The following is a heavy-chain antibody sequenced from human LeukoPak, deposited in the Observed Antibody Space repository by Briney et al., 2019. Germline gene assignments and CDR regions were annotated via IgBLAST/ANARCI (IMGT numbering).Heavy chain of an antibody. CDR2: IKKDGSDK. CDR3: ARGGSVQHIPVFGVVVTYYFDY. D-gene: IGHD3-3*01. Sequence: PGGSLRLSCAASGFTFSSFWMSWVRQAPGKGLEWVANIKKDGSDKYYVDSVKGRFTISRDNAKHSLYLQMNSLRAEDTAVYYCARGGSVQHIPVFGVVVTYYFDYWGQGTLVTVSS. CDR1: GFTFSSFW. J-gene: IGHJ4*02. V-gene: IGHV3-7*01.